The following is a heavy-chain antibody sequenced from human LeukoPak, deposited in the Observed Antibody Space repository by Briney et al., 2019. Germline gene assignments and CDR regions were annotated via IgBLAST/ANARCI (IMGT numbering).Heavy chain of an antibody. Sequence: SETLSLTCTVSGGSISSSSYYWGWIRQPPGKGLEWIGSIYYSGSTYYNPSLKSRVTISVDTSKNQFSLKLSSVTAADTAVYYCARAVSWTDYYYYMDVWGKGTTVTVSS. CDR3: ARAVSWTDYYYYMDV. J-gene: IGHJ6*03. CDR2: IYYSGST. V-gene: IGHV4-39*07. CDR1: GGSISSSSYY. D-gene: IGHD6-13*01.